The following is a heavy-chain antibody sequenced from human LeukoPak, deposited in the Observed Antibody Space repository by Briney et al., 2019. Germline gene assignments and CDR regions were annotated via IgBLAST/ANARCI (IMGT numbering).Heavy chain of an antibody. D-gene: IGHD1/OR15-1a*01. CDR2: INHSGST. Sequence: SETLSLTCAVYGGSFSGYYWSWIRQPPGKGLEWIGEINHSGSTNYNPSLKSRVTISVDTSKNQFSLKLSSVTAADTAVYYCARAGSEYNWSNQSPYGMDVWGQGTTVTVSS. CDR1: GGSFSGYY. J-gene: IGHJ6*02. V-gene: IGHV4-34*01. CDR3: ARAGSEYNWSNQSPYGMDV.